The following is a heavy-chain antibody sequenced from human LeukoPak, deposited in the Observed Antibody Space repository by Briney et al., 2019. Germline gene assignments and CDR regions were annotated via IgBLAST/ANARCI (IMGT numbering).Heavy chain of an antibody. D-gene: IGHD3-22*01. J-gene: IGHJ5*02. CDR1: GGSISNYY. CDR3: ARDHDSSGYYYVGGWFDP. V-gene: IGHV4-59*01. Sequence: SETLSLTCTVSGGSISNYYWSWIRQPPGRGLEWIGYIYYRGSTNYNPSLKSRVTISVDTSKNQLSLKLTSVTAADTAVYYCARDHDSSGYYYVGGWFDPWGQGTLVTVSS. CDR2: IYYRGST.